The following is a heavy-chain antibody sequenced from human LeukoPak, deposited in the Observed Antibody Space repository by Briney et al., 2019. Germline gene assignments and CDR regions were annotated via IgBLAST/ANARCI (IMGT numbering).Heavy chain of an antibody. CDR1: SGSISSYY. V-gene: IGHV4-59*08. J-gene: IGHJ6*03. CDR2: IYYSGRT. D-gene: IGHD3-22*01. CDR3: ATSGLNYYDSSGGGYYYMDV. Sequence: SETLSLTCSVSSGSISSYYWSWIRQPPGKGLEWIGYIYYSGRTSYNPSLKSRVTISVDTSKNQFSLKLSSVTAADTAVYYCATSGLNYYDSSGGGYYYMDVWGKGTTVTVSS.